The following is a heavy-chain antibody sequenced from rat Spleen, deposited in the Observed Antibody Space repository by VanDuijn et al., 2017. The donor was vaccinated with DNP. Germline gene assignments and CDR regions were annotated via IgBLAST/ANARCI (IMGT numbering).Heavy chain of an antibody. D-gene: IGHD1-2*01. CDR1: GFSFSDYN. CDR3: ATHGSIATISTGAMDV. CDR2: IIYDSSDS. V-gene: IGHV5-7*01. Sequence: EVQLVESGGGLVQPGSSLRLSCIVSGFSFSDYNMAWVRQAPKKGLEWVATIIYDSSDSYYGDSVKGRFTISRDNAKNTLHLQMDSLRSEDTATYYCATHGSIATISTGAMDVWGQGTSVTVSS. J-gene: IGHJ4*01.